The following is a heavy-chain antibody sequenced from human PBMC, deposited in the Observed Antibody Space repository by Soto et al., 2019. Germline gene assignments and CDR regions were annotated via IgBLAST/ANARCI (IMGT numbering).Heavy chain of an antibody. J-gene: IGHJ1*01. D-gene: IGHD1-26*01. Sequence: SETLSLTCTVSGGSISGSTYYRGWIRQPPGKGLEWIGSIYYSGNTYYNPSLKTRVAISVDTSKNQFSLKLSSLTAADTTVYYCARHGSNTGSYSEYFQYWGQGTLVTVSS. CDR2: IYYSGNT. V-gene: IGHV4-39*01. CDR1: GGSISGSTYY. CDR3: ARHGSNTGSYSEYFQY.